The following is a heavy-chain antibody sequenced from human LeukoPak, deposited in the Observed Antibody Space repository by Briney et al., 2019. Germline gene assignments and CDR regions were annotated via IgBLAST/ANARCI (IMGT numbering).Heavy chain of an antibody. Sequence: GGSLRLSCAASGFTFSSYGMHWVRQAPGKGLEWVAVISYDGSNKYYADSVKGRFTISRDNSKNTLYLQMNSLRAEDTAVYYCAKDRCSSTSCYRGCVDYWGQGTLVTVSS. CDR2: ISYDGSNK. D-gene: IGHD2-2*02. CDR1: GFTFSSYG. V-gene: IGHV3-30*18. CDR3: AKDRCSSTSCYRGCVDY. J-gene: IGHJ4*02.